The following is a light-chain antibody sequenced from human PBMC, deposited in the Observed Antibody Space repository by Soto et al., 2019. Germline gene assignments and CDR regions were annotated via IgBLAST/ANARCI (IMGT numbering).Light chain of an antibody. CDR3: QQYNSYPRT. CDR1: QRISSW. Sequence: DIQMTQSPFTLSASVGDRVTITCRASQRISSWLAWYQEKPGKAPNLLIYDASSLKSGVPSRFSGSGSGTEFTLTISSLQPDDCATYVCQQYNSYPRTFGQGTQVEIK. V-gene: IGKV1-5*01. CDR2: DAS. J-gene: IGKJ1*01.